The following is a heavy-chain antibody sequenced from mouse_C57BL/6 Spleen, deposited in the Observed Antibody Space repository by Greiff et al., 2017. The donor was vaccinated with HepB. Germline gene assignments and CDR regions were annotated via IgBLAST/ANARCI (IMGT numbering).Heavy chain of an antibody. J-gene: IGHJ3*01. Sequence: QVQLQQPGAELVMPGASVKLSCKASGYTFTSYWMHWVKQRPGQGLEWIGEIDPSDSYTNYTQKFKGKSTLTVDKSSSTAYMQLSSLTSEDSAVYYCARGSGYLFAYWGQGTLVTVSA. CDR1: GYTFTSYW. D-gene: IGHD3-2*02. CDR2: IDPSDSYT. V-gene: IGHV1-69*01. CDR3: ARGSGYLFAY.